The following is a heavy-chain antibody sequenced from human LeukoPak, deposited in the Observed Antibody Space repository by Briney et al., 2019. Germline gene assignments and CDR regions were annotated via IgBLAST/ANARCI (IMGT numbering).Heavy chain of an antibody. CDR3: ARVYYSSSYDYWYFDL. J-gene: IGHJ2*01. D-gene: IGHD6-13*01. Sequence: SETLSLTCAVSGVSISSNLWWTWVRQPPGKGLEWIAEIHHSGSINYNPSLKSRVTISVDKAKNQFSLNLSSVTAADTAVYYCARVYYSSSYDYWYFDLWGRGTLVTVSS. V-gene: IGHV4-4*02. CDR1: GVSISSNLW. CDR2: IHHSGSI.